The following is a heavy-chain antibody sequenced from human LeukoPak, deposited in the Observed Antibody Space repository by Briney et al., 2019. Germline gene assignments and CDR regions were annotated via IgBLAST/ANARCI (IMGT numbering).Heavy chain of an antibody. Sequence: GGSLRLSCAASGFTFSSYGMHWVRQAPGKGLEWVAVISYDGSNKYYADSVKGRFTISRDNSKNTLYLQMNSLRAEDTAVYYCARDILDYGSGSYYNGFWYYGMDVWGQGTTVTVSS. D-gene: IGHD3-10*01. CDR3: ARDILDYGSGSYYNGFWYYGMDV. J-gene: IGHJ6*02. CDR1: GFTFSSYG. CDR2: ISYDGSNK. V-gene: IGHV3-30*03.